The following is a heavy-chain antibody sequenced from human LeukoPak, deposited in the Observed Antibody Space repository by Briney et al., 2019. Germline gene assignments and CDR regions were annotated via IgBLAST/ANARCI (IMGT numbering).Heavy chain of an antibody. D-gene: IGHD1-26*01. CDR3: ARGTTKAKGSFDY. CDR1: GFTFSPYS. CDR2: ISYDGSNK. Sequence: GGSLRLSCAVSGFTFSPYSMHWVRQAPGKGLEWVAVISYDGSNKYYADSVKGRFTIPRDNSKNTLYLQMNSLRAEDTVVYYCARGTTKAKGSFDYWGQGTLVTVSS. V-gene: IGHV3-30-3*01. J-gene: IGHJ4*02.